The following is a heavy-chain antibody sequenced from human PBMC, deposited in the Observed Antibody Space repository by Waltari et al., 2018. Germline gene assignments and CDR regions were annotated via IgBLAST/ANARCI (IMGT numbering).Heavy chain of an antibody. CDR3: ARVKSYYDTSYFQH. CDR2: IIPIFGTT. Sequence: QVHLVQSGAEVRKPGSSVKVSCTTIDGTFSSYPVNWVRQAPGQGLEWMGGIIPIFGTTNYAQKYQGRVTITADESTSTAYMDLSRLRSEDTAIYYCARVKSYYDTSYFQHWGQGTLVTVSS. CDR1: DGTFSSYP. V-gene: IGHV1-69*01. D-gene: IGHD3-22*01. J-gene: IGHJ1*01.